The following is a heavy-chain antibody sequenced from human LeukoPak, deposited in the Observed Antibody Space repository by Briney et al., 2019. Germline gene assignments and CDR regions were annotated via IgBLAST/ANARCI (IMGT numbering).Heavy chain of an antibody. V-gene: IGHV4-59*01. CDR3: AGADGNYYDSSGYYKLYHDAFDI. CDR1: GGSISSYY. CDR2: IYYSGST. D-gene: IGHD3-22*01. Sequence: SETLSLTCTVSGGSISSYYWSWIRQPPGKGLEWIGYIYYSGSTNYNPSLKSRVTISVDTSKNQFSLKLSSVTAAETAVYYCAGADGNYYDSSGYYKLYHDAFDIWGQGTMVTVSS. J-gene: IGHJ3*02.